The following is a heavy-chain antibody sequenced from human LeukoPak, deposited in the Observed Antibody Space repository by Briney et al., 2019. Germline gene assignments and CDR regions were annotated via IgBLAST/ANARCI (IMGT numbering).Heavy chain of an antibody. CDR2: IDTDGTYI. CDR3: ARDNDLLRYFDWPLDY. J-gene: IGHJ4*02. V-gene: IGHV3-21*01. D-gene: IGHD3-9*01. Sequence: GGSLRLSCAASGFTFSNSDMNWVRQAPGKGLEWISSIDTDGTYIHYADSVKGRFTISRDNAKNSLYLQMNSLRAEDTAVYYCARDNDLLRYFDWPLDYWGQGTLVTVSS. CDR1: GFTFSNSD.